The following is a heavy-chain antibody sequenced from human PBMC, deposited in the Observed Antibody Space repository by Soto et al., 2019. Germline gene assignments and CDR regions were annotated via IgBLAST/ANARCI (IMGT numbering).Heavy chain of an antibody. CDR1: GYTFTSYG. Sequence: QVQLVQSGAEVKKPGASVKVSCKASGYTFTSYGISWVRQAPGQGLEWMGWISAYNGNTNYAQKLQGRVTMTTDTSTSTAYMELRSLRSDDTAVYYCARDDIPVPLLWGKRGGVFDYWGQGTLVTVSS. D-gene: IGHD2-2*01. V-gene: IGHV1-18*01. CDR3: ARDDIPVPLLWGKRGGVFDY. J-gene: IGHJ4*02. CDR2: ISAYNGNT.